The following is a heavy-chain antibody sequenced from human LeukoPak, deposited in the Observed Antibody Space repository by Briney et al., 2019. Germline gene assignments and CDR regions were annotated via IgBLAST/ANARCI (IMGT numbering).Heavy chain of an antibody. V-gene: IGHV3-15*01. J-gene: IGHJ4*02. Sequence: GGSLRLSCAASGFSISNDWMSWVRQAPGKGLDWVGRVKSKGAGETTDYAAPVKGRFTISRDDSKNTLYLQMNSLKIEDTAVYYCTLIQGWGSGSYYLDYWGQGTLVTVSS. CDR3: TLIQGWGSGSYYLDY. CDR2: VKSKGAGETT. D-gene: IGHD3-10*01. CDR1: GFSISNDW.